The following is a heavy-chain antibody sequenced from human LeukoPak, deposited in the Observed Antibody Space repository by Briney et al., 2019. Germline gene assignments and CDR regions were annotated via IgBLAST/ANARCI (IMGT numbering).Heavy chain of an antibody. D-gene: IGHD3-22*01. CDR2: ISQSGSI. CDR1: GGSFSGYF. CDR3: ARGRRFTYYYDSSGYSANYYMDV. J-gene: IGHJ6*03. V-gene: IGHV4-34*01. Sequence: PSETLSLTCAVYGGSFSGYFWSWIRQPPGTGVEWLWEISQSGSIDYNPSLKSRVTISGDTSKNPFSLKLSSVNAADTAVYYCARGRRFTYYYDSSGYSANYYMDVWGKGTTVTVS.